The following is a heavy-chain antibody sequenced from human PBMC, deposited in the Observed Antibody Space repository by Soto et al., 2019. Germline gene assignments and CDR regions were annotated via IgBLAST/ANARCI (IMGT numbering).Heavy chain of an antibody. CDR3: VASLAASGLNWLDP. CDR1: GGSISEKY. Sequence: SETLSLTCMVSGGSISEKYWNWVRQPPGKGLEWIGLIFANGHTDYNPSLKSRVTMSVDASKNQFSLRLTSMTAADTAVYYCVASLAASGLNWLDPWGRGTLVTVSS. J-gene: IGHJ5*02. V-gene: IGHV4-4*07. D-gene: IGHD6-13*01. CDR2: IFANGHT.